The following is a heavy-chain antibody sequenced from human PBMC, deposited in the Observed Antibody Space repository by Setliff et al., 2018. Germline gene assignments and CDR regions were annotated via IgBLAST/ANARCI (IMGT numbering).Heavy chain of an antibody. D-gene: IGHD4-17*01. CDR3: ARRSGDRGMTTGWPDDFDY. CDR1: GYIFTRYR. CDR2: ISTRNDDT. J-gene: IGHJ4*01. V-gene: IGHV1-18*01. Sequence: ASVKVSCKASGYIFTRYRITWVRQSTGQGLEWMGWISTRNDDTGYAQKFKGRVTLTTDTSTNTAYMELRSLRSDDTAVYYCARRSGDRGMTTGWPDDFDYWGRGTLVT.